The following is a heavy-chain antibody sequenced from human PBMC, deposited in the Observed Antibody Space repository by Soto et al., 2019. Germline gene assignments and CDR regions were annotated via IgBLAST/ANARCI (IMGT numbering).Heavy chain of an antibody. CDR3: ARDIYYYDSSAGP. CDR1: GFTFSSYW. V-gene: IGHV3-30*03. CDR2: ISYDGSNK. Sequence: PGGSLRLSCAASGFTFSSYWMSWVRQAPGKGLEWVAVISYDGSNKYYADSVKGRFTISRDNSKNTLYLQMNSLRAEDTAVYYCARDIYYYDSSAGPWGQGTLVTVSS. D-gene: IGHD3-22*01. J-gene: IGHJ4*02.